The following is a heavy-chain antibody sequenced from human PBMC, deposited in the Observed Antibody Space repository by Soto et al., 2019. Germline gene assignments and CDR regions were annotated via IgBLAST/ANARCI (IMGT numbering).Heavy chain of an antibody. J-gene: IGHJ4*02. CDR2: ILAGGST. CDR3: ARGTWGISWPNFFDY. CDR1: RFSVTSDY. Sequence: EVQLVESGGGLIQPGGSLRLSCTAPRFSVTSDYMSWVRQAPGKGLEWVSLILAGGSTSYADSVKGRFTVSRVNSNNTLFLQLNSLRVDDTAVYYCARGTWGISWPNFFDYWGQGVLVTVSS. D-gene: IGHD6-13*01. V-gene: IGHV3-53*01.